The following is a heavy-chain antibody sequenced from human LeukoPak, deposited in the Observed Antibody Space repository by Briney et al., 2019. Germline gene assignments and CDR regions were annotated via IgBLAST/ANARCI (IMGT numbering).Heavy chain of an antibody. CDR2: IKPDGGEK. CDR1: GFTFGSYS. J-gene: IGHJ4*02. D-gene: IGHD4-11*01. V-gene: IGHV3-7*01. CDR3: AREGSGNYFCYFDY. Sequence: GGSLRLSCAASGFTFGSYSMGWVRQAPGKGLEWVANIKPDGGEKYYVDSVKGRFTISRDNAKNSLYLQMSSLRDEDTAVYYCAREGSGNYFCYFDYRGQGTLVSVS.